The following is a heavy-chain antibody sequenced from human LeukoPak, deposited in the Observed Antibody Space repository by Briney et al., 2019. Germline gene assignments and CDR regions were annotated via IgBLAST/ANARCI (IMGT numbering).Heavy chain of an antibody. J-gene: IGHJ6*04. CDR3: ARRYDILTGYGYYYYYGMDV. CDR2: ISSSGSTI. Sequence: GGSLRLSCAASGFTFSSYEMNWVRQAPGKGLEWVSYISSSGSTICYADSVKGRFTISRDNAKNSLYLQMHSLRAEDTAVYYCARRYDILTGYGYYYYYGMDVWGKGTTVTVSS. CDR1: GFTFSSYE. V-gene: IGHV3-48*03. D-gene: IGHD3-9*01.